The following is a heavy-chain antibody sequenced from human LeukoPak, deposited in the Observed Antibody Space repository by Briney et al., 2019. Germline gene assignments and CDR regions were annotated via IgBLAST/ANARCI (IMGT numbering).Heavy chain of an antibody. D-gene: IGHD2-15*01. V-gene: IGHV1-3*01. CDR1: GYTFTSYA. CDR2: INAGNGNT. J-gene: IGHJ3*02. Sequence: ASVKVSCKASGYTFTSYAMHWVRQAPGQRLEWMGWINAGNGNTKYSQKFQGRVTITRDTSASTAYMELSSLRSEDTAVYYCGRVGCSGGSCYPIEAFDIWGQGTMVTVSS. CDR3: GRVGCSGGSCYPIEAFDI.